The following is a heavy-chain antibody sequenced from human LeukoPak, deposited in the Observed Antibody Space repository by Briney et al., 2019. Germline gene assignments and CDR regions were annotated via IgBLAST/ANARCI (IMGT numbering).Heavy chain of an antibody. Sequence: ASVTVSCKASGYTFTSYDINWVRQATGQGLEWMGWMNPNSGNTGYAQKFQGRVTMIRNTSISTAYMELGSLRSEDTAVYYCARLLMVRGVIWWFDPWGQGTLVTVSS. CDR1: GYTFTSYD. J-gene: IGHJ5*02. D-gene: IGHD3-10*01. CDR3: ARLLMVRGVIWWFDP. CDR2: MNPNSGNT. V-gene: IGHV1-8*01.